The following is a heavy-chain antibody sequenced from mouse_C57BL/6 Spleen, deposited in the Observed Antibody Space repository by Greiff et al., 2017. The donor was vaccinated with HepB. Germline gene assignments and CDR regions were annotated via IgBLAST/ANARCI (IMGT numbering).Heavy chain of an antibody. D-gene: IGHD1-1*01. Sequence: QVQLQQPGAELVRPGTSVKLSCKASGYTFTSYWMHWVKQRPGQGLEWIGVIDPSDSYTNYNQKFKGKATLTVDTSSSTAYMQLSSLTSEDSAVYYCARSGITTVVAHWYFDVWGTGTTVTVSS. V-gene: IGHV1-59*01. J-gene: IGHJ1*03. CDR1: GYTFTSYW. CDR3: ARSGITTVVAHWYFDV. CDR2: IDPSDSYT.